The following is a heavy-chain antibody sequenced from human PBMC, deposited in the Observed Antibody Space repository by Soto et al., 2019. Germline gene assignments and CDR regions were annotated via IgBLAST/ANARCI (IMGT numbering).Heavy chain of an antibody. D-gene: IGHD4-4*01. CDR3: ARHSNRNYGLYYFDY. CDR1: GGSVSSYY. Sequence: SETLSLTCTVSGGSVSSYYWSWIRQSPGKGLEWIGYIYYSGRTKYKPSLKSRVTISVDTSKNQLSLKVTSATPADTAVYYCARHSNRNYGLYYFDYWGLGALVTVSS. J-gene: IGHJ4*02. CDR2: IYYSGRT. V-gene: IGHV4-59*08.